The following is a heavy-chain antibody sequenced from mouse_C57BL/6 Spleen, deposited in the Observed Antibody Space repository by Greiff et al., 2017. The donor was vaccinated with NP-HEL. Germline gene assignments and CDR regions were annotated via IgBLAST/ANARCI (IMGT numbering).Heavy chain of an antibody. V-gene: IGHV5-6*01. CDR1: GFTFSSYG. J-gene: IGHJ3*01. D-gene: IGHD1-1*01. CDR2: ISSGGSYT. Sequence: EVQRVESGGDLVKPGGSLKLSCAASGFTFSSYGMSWVRQTPDKRLEWVATISSGGSYTYYPDSVKGRFTISRDNAKNTLYLQMSSLKSEDTAMYYCARRGYGSSLAWFAYWGQGTLVTVSA. CDR3: ARRGYGSSLAWFAY.